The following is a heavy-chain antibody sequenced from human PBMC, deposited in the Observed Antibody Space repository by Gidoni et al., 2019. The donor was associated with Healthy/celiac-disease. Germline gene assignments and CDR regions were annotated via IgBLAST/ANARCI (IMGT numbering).Heavy chain of an antibody. CDR1: GFTFSSYG. CDR3: ARGLGYDSSGYFDY. V-gene: IGHV3-33*01. Sequence: QVQLVESGGGVVQPGRSLRLSCAASGFTFSSYGMHWVRQAPGKGLAWVALIWYDGSNKYYGDSVKGRFTISRDNSKNTLYLQMNSLRAEDTAVYYCARGLGYDSSGYFDYWGQGNLVTVSS. D-gene: IGHD3-22*01. CDR2: IWYDGSNK. J-gene: IGHJ4*02.